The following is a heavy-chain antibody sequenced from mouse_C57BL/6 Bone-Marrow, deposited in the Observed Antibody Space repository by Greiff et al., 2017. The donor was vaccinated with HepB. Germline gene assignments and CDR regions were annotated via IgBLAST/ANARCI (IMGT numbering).Heavy chain of an antibody. CDR1: GFSLTSYG. V-gene: IGHV2-2*01. CDR3: ARKNYYGSSSFAY. J-gene: IGHJ3*01. D-gene: IGHD1-1*01. CDR2: IWSGGST. Sequence: VQRVESGPGLVQPSQSLSITCTVSGFSLTSYGVHWVRQSPGKGLEWLGVIWSGGSTDYNAAFISRLSISKDNSKSQVFFKMNSLQADDTAIYYCARKNYYGSSSFAYWGQGTLVTVSA.